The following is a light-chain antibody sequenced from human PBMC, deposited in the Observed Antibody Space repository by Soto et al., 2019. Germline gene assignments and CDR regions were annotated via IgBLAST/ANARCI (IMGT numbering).Light chain of an antibody. V-gene: IGLV2-14*01. Sequence: SALSTPASASGSPGQSITISCTGSSGDIGSYNRVSWYQQHPGKAPKLRIYEVTDRPSGVSNRFSGSKSGNTACLTISGLQAEDEAEYYCSSYTNINTRASVFGTGTKVTVL. CDR1: SGDIGSYNR. CDR3: SSYTNINTRASV. J-gene: IGLJ1*01. CDR2: EVT.